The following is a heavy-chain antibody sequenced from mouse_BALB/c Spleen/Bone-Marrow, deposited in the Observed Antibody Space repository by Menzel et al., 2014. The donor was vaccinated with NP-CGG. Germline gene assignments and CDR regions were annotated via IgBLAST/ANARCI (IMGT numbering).Heavy chain of an antibody. J-gene: IGHJ4*01. CDR1: GYSITSGYY. V-gene: IGHV3-6*02. D-gene: IGHD2-12*01. CDR2: ISYDGSN. Sequence: VQLQQSGPGLVKPSQSLSLPCSVTGYSITSGYYWNWIRQFPGNKLEWMGYISYDGSNNYNPSLKNRISITRDTSKNQFFLKLNSVTTEDTATYYCARGYNYDYAMDYWGQGTSVTVSS. CDR3: ARGYNYDYAMDY.